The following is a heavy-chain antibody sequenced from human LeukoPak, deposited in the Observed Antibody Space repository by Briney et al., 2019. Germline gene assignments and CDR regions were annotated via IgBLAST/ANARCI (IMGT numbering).Heavy chain of an antibody. CDR1: GGSMSSYY. CDR3: ARGANYGDYGLDAFDV. J-gene: IGHJ3*01. D-gene: IGHD4-17*01. Sequence: PETLFLTCTVSGGSMSSYYWSWIRQPPGEGLEWIGYINYSGSTTYNPSLRSRVTMSVDTSKNQFSLKLTSVTASDTAVYHCARGANYGDYGLDAFDVWGQGTMVTVSS. V-gene: IGHV4-59*01. CDR2: INYSGST.